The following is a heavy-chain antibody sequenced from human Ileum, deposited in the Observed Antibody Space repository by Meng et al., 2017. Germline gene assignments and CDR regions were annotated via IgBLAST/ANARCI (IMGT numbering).Heavy chain of an antibody. V-gene: IGHV6-1*01. J-gene: IGHJ4*02. CDR3: ARELGQYIDS. CDR1: GDSGSSNIAA. CDR2: AYYRSKWYH. D-gene: IGHD3-16*01. Sequence: QHPGPGLVKPTQTRSLTCAVSGDSGSSNIAAWTWMRQSPSRGIEWLGRAYYRSKWYHHYGESLKSRLTINPDTSKNQFSLQLNSVSPEDTAVYYCARELGQYIDSWGQGTLVTVSS.